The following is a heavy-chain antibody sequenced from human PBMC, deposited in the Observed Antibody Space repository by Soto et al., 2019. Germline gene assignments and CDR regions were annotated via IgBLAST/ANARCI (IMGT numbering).Heavy chain of an antibody. CDR3: ARSGDVATVTDY. V-gene: IGHV3-7*01. CDR1: GFTFGTYW. J-gene: IGHJ4*02. Sequence: EVQLVESGGGLVQPGGSLRLSCAASGFTFGTYWMSWVRPAPGKGLEWVANINEDGSKNYYVDSVRGRFTISRDNAQKSLYLHMSSLRAEDTAVYYCARSGDVATVTDYWGQGTLVTVSS. CDR2: INEDGSKN. D-gene: IGHD4-17*01.